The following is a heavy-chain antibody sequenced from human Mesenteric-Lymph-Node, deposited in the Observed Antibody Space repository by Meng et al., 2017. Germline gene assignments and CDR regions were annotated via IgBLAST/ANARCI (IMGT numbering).Heavy chain of an antibody. J-gene: IGHJ4*02. CDR3: ARGGGYVSRPFDY. Sequence: SCKASGGTFSSYAMSWIRQPPGKGLEWIGEINHSGSTNYNPSLKSRVTISVDTSKNQFSLKLSSVTAADTAVYYCARGGGYVSRPFDYWGQGTLVTVSS. D-gene: IGHD5-12*01. CDR2: INHSGST. V-gene: IGHV4-34*01. CDR1: GGTFSSYA.